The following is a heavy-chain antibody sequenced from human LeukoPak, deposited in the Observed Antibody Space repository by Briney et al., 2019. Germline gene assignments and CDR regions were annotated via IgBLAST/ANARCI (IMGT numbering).Heavy chain of an antibody. CDR3: AIQPWGSGNNWYFDL. V-gene: IGHV1-2*02. J-gene: IGHJ2*01. D-gene: IGHD7-27*01. Sequence: ASVKVSCKASGYTFSGYYMHWVRQAPGQGLEWMGWISPNSGGTDYAQKFQGRVTMTRDTSISTAYVELSSLASDDTAVYYCAIQPWGSGNNWYFDLWGRGTLVTVSS. CDR2: ISPNSGGT. CDR1: GYTFSGYY.